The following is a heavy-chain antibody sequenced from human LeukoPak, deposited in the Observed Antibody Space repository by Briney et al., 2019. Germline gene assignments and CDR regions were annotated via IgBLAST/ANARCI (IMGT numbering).Heavy chain of an antibody. Sequence: SETLSLTCTVSGGSISSYYWSWIRQPPGKGLEWIGYIYYSGSTNYNPSLKSRVTISVDTSKNQFPLKLSSVTAADTAVYYCAREQWLVLSGWFDPWGQGTLVTVSS. CDR2: IYYSGST. V-gene: IGHV4-59*01. CDR1: GGSISSYY. J-gene: IGHJ5*02. CDR3: AREQWLVLSGWFDP. D-gene: IGHD6-19*01.